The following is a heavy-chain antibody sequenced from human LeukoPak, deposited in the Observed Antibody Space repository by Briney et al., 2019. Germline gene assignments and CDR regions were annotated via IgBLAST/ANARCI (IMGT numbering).Heavy chain of an antibody. CDR1: GGTFSSYA. CDR2: IIPIFGTA. D-gene: IGHD1-26*01. CDR3: ARDPLIVGATHFDY. Sequence: SVKVSCKVSGGTFSSYAISWVRQAPGQGLEWMGGIIPIFGTANYAQKFQGRVTITADESTSTAYMELSSLRSEDTAVYYCARDPLIVGATHFDYWGQGTLVTVSS. J-gene: IGHJ4*02. V-gene: IGHV1-69*13.